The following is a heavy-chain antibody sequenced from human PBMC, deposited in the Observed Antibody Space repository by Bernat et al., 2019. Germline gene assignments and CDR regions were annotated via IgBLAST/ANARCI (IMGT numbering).Heavy chain of an antibody. V-gene: IGHV3-7*01. CDR3: ARVRNVDIVAMRGYFDN. CDR1: GFTFNNYW. CDR2: VKEDGSDE. Sequence: EVQLVESGGGLVQPGGSLRLSCAASGFTFNNYWMSWVRQAPGKGLGWVDNVKEDGSDENYVDLVKGRFILSRDNAKNSLYLQVNSLRAEDAAVYYCARVRNVDIVAMRGYFDNWGQGTLVTVSS. J-gene: IGHJ4*02. D-gene: IGHD5-12*01.